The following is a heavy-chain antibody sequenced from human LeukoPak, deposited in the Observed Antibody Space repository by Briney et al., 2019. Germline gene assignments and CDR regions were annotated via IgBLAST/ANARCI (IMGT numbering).Heavy chain of an antibody. V-gene: IGHV1-69*13. J-gene: IGHJ6*03. Sequence: ASVKVSCKASGCTFSSYAISWVRQAPGQGLEWMGGIIPIIGNANYAQKFQGRVTITADASTSTAYIELSSLRAEDTAVYYCASYHWYYYDSSGYYSGYYYYYMDVWGKGTTVTISS. CDR3: ASYHWYYYDSSGYYSGYYYYYMDV. CDR1: GCTFSSYA. D-gene: IGHD3-22*01. CDR2: IIPIIGNA.